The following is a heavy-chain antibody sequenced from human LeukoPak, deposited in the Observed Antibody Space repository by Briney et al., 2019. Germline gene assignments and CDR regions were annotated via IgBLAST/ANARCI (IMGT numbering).Heavy chain of an antibody. J-gene: IGHJ4*02. CDR1: GGSISSGGYY. V-gene: IGHV4-31*03. CDR3: AAGYCTSTTCYKGRVDS. Sequence: SQTLSLTCTVSGGSISSGGYYWSCIRQHPGKGLEWIGYIYYSGSTNYNPSLQGRVTMSLDASENQISLKLSSVTAADTAVYYCAAGYCTSTTCYKGRVDSWGRGTLVTVSS. CDR2: IYYSGST. D-gene: IGHD2-2*02.